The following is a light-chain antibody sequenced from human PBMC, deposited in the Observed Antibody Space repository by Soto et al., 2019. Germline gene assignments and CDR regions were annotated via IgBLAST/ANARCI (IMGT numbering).Light chain of an antibody. J-gene: IGKJ1*01. Sequence: EIVMTQSPATLSVSPGERATLSCRASQSVFSSLAWYQQKPGQAPRLLIYGAATRATGIPARFSGGGSGTEFTLTISSLQSEDFAVYYCQQYHQWPAFGRATKVDIK. CDR1: QSVFSS. V-gene: IGKV3-15*01. CDR3: QQYHQWPA. CDR2: GAA.